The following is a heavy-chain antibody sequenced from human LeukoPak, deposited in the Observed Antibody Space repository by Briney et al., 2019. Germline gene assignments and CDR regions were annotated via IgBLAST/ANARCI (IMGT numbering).Heavy chain of an antibody. V-gene: IGHV4-59*01. CDR2: MYYSGST. CDR3: AREVVDGGNDY. Sequence: SETLSLTCTVSGGSISSYYWSWIRQPPGKGLEWIGYMYYSGSTNYNPSLKSRVTISVDTSKNQFSLKLSSVTAADTAVYYCAREVVDGGNDYWGQGTLVTVSS. D-gene: IGHD4-23*01. J-gene: IGHJ4*02. CDR1: GGSISSYY.